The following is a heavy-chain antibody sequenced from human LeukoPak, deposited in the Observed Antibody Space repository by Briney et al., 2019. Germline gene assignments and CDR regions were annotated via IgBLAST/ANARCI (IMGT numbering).Heavy chain of an antibody. Sequence: ASVKVSCKASGYTFTDYYMHWVRQAPGQGLEWMGWINPNSGDTNYAQNFQGRVTMTRGTSISTAYMEPSRLRSDDTAIYYCAREYNWNRFFDSWGQGTLVTVSS. J-gene: IGHJ4*02. CDR2: INPNSGDT. D-gene: IGHD1-20*01. V-gene: IGHV1-2*02. CDR1: GYTFTDYY. CDR3: AREYNWNRFFDS.